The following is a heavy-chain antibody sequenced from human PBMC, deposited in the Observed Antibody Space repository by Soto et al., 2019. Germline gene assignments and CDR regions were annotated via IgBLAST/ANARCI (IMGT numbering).Heavy chain of an antibody. CDR1: GFTFRSYW. Sequence: EVQLVESGGGLVQPGGSLRLSCVASGFTFRSYWMSWVRQAPGKGLEWVANINEDESEKNYVDSVKGRFTISRDNAKNSLYLQMNGLRAEDTARYFCARGDFYSGDLWGQGTLVTVSP. J-gene: IGHJ5*02. CDR3: ARGDFYSGDL. V-gene: IGHV3-7*05. D-gene: IGHD4-4*01. CDR2: INEDESEK.